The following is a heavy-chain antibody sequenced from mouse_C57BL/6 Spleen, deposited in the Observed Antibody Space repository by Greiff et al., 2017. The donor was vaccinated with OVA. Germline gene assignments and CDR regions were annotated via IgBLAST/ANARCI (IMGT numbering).Heavy chain of an antibody. Sequence: EVKLVESEGGLVQPGSSMKLSCTASGFTFSDYYMAWVRQVPEKGLEWVANINYDGSSTYYLDSLKSRFIISRDNAKNILYLQMSSLKSEDTATYYCARTLGFHWYFDVWGTGTTVTVSS. CDR3: ARTLGFHWYFDV. V-gene: IGHV5-16*01. D-gene: IGHD4-1*01. CDR2: INYDGSST. J-gene: IGHJ1*03. CDR1: GFTFSDYY.